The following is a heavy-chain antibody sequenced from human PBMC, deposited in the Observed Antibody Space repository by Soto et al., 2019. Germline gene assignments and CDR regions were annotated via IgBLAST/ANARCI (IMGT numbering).Heavy chain of an antibody. D-gene: IGHD3-22*01. CDR3: AKYRHPDDIWTFDY. V-gene: IGHV3-23*01. CDR1: GFTFNTYT. CDR2: ILGGNSGT. J-gene: IGHJ4*02. Sequence: EVQLLESGGHLVQPGGSLRLSCAASGFTFNTYTMNWVRQAPGQGLEWVSGILGGNSGTYYADSVKGRFTISTDNSKNILFLQMNSLRDEDTALYYCAKYRHPDDIWTFDYWGQGTLVTVSS.